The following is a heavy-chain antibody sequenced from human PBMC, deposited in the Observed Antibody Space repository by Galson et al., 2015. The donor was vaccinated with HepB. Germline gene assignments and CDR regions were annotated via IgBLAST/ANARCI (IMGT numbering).Heavy chain of an antibody. V-gene: IGHV3-53*05. CDR3: ARTLVVVSTIYDAFDM. D-gene: IGHD2-21*02. CDR2: IFNGGTT. CDR1: GFNVNDNY. J-gene: IGHJ3*02. Sequence: SLRLSCAASGFNVNDNYVSWVRQGPGRGLEWVSVIFNGGTTSYADSVKGRFTISRDNSKNTVFLQMNSLRPEDTALYYCARTLVVVSTIYDAFDMWGQGKMVIVSS.